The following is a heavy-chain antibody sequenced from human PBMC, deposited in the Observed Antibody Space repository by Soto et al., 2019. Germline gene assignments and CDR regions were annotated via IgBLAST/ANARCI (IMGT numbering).Heavy chain of an antibody. Sequence: SETLSLTCTVSGGFISSSFYYWGWIRQPPGKGLEWIGSIYYSGGTYYNPSLQSRVTILPDTSNNQFSLQLNSVTAADSAVYFCARLEGLATISYYFDFWGQGALVTVSS. CDR2: IYYSGGT. V-gene: IGHV4-39*01. D-gene: IGHD3-9*01. CDR3: ARLEGLATISYYFDF. CDR1: GGFISSSFYY. J-gene: IGHJ4*02.